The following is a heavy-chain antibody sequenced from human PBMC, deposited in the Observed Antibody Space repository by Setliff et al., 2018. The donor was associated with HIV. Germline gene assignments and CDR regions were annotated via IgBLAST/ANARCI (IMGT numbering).Heavy chain of an antibody. J-gene: IGHJ3*02. Sequence: PSQTLSLTCAVSGGSFSGYYWSWIRQPPGKGLEWIGEINQSGGINYNPSLKSRVTISIDTFKNQFSMKLYSVTAADTAVYYCATASGYDLFMGAFDIWGQGTTVTVSS. CDR2: INQSGGI. CDR1: GGSFSGYY. CDR3: ATASGYDLFMGAFDI. V-gene: IGHV4-34*01. D-gene: IGHD5-12*01.